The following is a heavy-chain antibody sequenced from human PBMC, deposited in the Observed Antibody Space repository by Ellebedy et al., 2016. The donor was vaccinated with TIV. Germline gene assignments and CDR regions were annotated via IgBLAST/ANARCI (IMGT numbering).Heavy chain of an antibody. D-gene: IGHD6-13*01. CDR3: ARLSSSWYSRGEVDY. J-gene: IGHJ4*02. CDR1: GFTFSSYS. V-gene: IGHV3-48*04. CDR2: ISSSSSTI. Sequence: GESLKISXAASGFTFSSYSMNWVRQAPGKGLEWVSYISSSSSTIYYADSVKGRFTISRDNAKNSLYLQMNSLRAEDTAVYYCARLSSSWYSRGEVDYWGQGTLVTVSS.